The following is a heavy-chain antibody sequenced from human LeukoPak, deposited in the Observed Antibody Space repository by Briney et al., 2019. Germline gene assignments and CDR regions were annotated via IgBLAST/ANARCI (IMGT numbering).Heavy chain of an antibody. CDR2: IYYSGST. CDR1: GGSIGSYF. V-gene: IGHV4-59*01. J-gene: IGHJ4*02. Sequence: SETLSLTCTVSGGSIGSYFWSWIRQPPGKGLEWIGYIYYSGSTNYNTSLKSRVTISIDTPKNQFSLKLSSVTAADTSVYYCARGVVVVPAGDRYYFDYWGKGALVTVSS. D-gene: IGHD2-2*01. CDR3: ARGVVVVPAGDRYYFDY.